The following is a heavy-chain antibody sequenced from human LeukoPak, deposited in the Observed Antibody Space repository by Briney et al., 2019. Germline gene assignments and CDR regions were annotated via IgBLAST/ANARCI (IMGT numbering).Heavy chain of an antibody. CDR3: ARHDAGIAARPFDN. CDR1: GGSISTYY. Sequence: SETLSLTCTVSGGSISTYYWSWIRRPPGKERNGMAYIHASGPTNYNPSLKSRITISVDTSKIQFSLKLSSVTAADTAVYYCARHDAGIAARPFDNWGQGTLVTVSS. CDR2: IHASGPT. J-gene: IGHJ4*02. V-gene: IGHV4-4*09. D-gene: IGHD6-6*01.